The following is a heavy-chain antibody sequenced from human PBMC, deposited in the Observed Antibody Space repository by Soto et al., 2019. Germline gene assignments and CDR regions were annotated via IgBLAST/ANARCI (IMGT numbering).Heavy chain of an antibody. J-gene: IGHJ6*02. V-gene: IGHV4-34*01. Sequence: SETLSLTCAVYGGSFSGYYWSWIRQPPGKGLEWIGEINHSGSTNYNPSLKSRVTISVDTSKNQFSLKLSSVTAADTAVYYCAFIFRDGYYYYGMDVWGQGTTVTVSS. D-gene: IGHD3-10*01. CDR3: AFIFRDGYYYYGMDV. CDR2: INHSGST. CDR1: GGSFSGYY.